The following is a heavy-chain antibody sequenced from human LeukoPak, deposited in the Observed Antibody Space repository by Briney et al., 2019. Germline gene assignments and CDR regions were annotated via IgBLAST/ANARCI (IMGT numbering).Heavy chain of an antibody. V-gene: IGHV3-30*02. CDR2: IRYDGSNK. CDR1: GFTFSSYD. J-gene: IGHJ4*02. CDR3: AKTFLTMVRGASDY. D-gene: IGHD3-10*01. Sequence: PGGSLRLSCAASGFTFSSYDMHWVRQAPGKGLEWVAFIRYDGSNKYYADSVKGRFTISRDNSKNTLYLQMNSLRAEDTAVYYCAKTFLTMVRGASDYWGQGTLVTVSS.